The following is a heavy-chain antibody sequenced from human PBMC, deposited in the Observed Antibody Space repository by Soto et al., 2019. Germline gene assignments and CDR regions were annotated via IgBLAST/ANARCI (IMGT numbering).Heavy chain of an antibody. D-gene: IGHD3-22*01. CDR3: AKAWHYYDSSGYPLDY. CDR2: ISGSGGGT. V-gene: IGHV3-23*01. J-gene: IGHJ4*02. CDR1: GFTFSSYA. Sequence: GGSLRLSCAASGFTFSSYAMSWVRQAPGKGLEWVSAISGSGGGTYYADSVKGRFTISRDNSKNTLYLQMNSLRAEDTAVYYCAKAWHYYDSSGYPLDYWAQGTLVTVSS.